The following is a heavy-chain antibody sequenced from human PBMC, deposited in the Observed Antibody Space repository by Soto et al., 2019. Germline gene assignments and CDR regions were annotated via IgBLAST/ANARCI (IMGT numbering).Heavy chain of an antibody. D-gene: IGHD6-19*01. CDR2: ISAYNGNT. CDR1: GYTFTSYG. CDR3: ARDFYSSGWYEGGGDY. V-gene: IGHV1-18*01. J-gene: IGHJ4*02. Sequence: QVQLVQSGAEVKKPGASVKVSCKASGYTFTSYGISWVRQAPGQGLEWMGWISAYNGNTNYAQKFQGRVTMTRNTSISTAYMELSSLRSEDTAVYYCARDFYSSGWYEGGGDYWGQGTLVTVSS.